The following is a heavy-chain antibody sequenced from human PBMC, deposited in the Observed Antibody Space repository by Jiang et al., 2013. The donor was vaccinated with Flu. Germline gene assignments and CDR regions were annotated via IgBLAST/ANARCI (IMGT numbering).Heavy chain of an antibody. Sequence: PGGSLRLSCVASEFTFSGYAMSWVRQAPGKGLEWVSAITASGGSTYHADSVKGRFTISRDNSENTLYLQMNSLRAEDTAVYYCAKGSATARPYYFDYWGQGTLVTVSS. D-gene: IGHD2-21*02. CDR2: ITASGGST. V-gene: IGHV3-23*01. CDR3: AKGSATARPYYFDY. J-gene: IGHJ4*02. CDR1: EFTFSGYA.